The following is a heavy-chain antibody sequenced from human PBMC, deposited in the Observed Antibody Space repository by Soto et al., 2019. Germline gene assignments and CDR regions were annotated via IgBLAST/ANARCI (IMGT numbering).Heavy chain of an antibody. CDR2: ISYDGSNK. Sequence: GGSLRLSCAASGFTFSSYGMHWVRQAPGKGLEWVAVISYDGSNKYYADSVKGRFTISRDNSKNTLYLQMNSLRAEDTAVYYCAQPADSSGYLLVYWGQGTLGTVSS. D-gene: IGHD3-22*01. CDR1: GFTFSSYG. CDR3: AQPADSSGYLLVY. J-gene: IGHJ4*02. V-gene: IGHV3-30*03.